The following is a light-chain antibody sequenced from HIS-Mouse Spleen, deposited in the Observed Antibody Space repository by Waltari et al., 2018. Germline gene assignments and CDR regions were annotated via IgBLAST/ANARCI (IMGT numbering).Light chain of an antibody. CDR3: MQALQTPFT. Sequence: DIVMTQSHLSLPVTPGEPASIPSRSSQSLLHSNGYNYLDWYLQKPGQSPQLLIYLGSNRASGVPDRFSGSGSGTDFTLKISRVEAEDVGVYYCMQALQTPFTFGPGTKVDIK. CDR2: LGS. V-gene: IGKV2-28*01. CDR1: QSLLHSNGYNY. J-gene: IGKJ3*01.